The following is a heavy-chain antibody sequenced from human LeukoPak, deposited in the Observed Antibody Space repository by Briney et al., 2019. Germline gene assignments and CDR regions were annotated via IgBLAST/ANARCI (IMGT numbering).Heavy chain of an antibody. CDR1: GGTFSSYA. D-gene: IGHD3-22*01. CDR3: ARETDYYDSSGYYRTYNWFDP. CDR2: INPNSGGT. J-gene: IGHJ5*02. V-gene: IGHV1-2*02. Sequence: ASVKVSCKASGGTFSSYAISWVRQAPGQGLEWMGWINPNSGGTNYAQKFQGRVTMTRDTSISTAYMELSRLRSDDTAVYYCARETDYYDSSGYYRTYNWFDPWGQGTLVTVSS.